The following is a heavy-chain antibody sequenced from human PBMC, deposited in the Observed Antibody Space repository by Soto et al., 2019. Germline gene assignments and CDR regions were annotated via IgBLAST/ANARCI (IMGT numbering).Heavy chain of an antibody. CDR1: GGSIISSNW. CDR2: IYHSGST. D-gene: IGHD2-2*02. Sequence: PSETLSLTCAVSGGSIISSNWWSLVRQPPGKGLEWIGEIYHSGSTNYNPSLKSRVTISVDKSKNQFSLKLSSVTAADTAVYYCARVGIGYCSSTSCYRGDAFDIWGQGTMVTVSS. V-gene: IGHV4-4*02. J-gene: IGHJ3*02. CDR3: ARVGIGYCSSTSCYRGDAFDI.